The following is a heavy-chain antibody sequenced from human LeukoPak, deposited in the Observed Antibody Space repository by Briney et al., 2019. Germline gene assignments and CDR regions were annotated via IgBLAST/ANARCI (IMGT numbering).Heavy chain of an antibody. D-gene: IGHD6-13*01. V-gene: IGHV3-7*03. Sequence: GESLRLSCAASGFIFGSYWMSWVRQVPGKGLEWVANIKQDGSETYYVDSVEGRFTISRDNAKNSLFPQMNSLRADDTALYYCARGVTSAWYLRYYFEYWGQGILVTVSS. J-gene: IGHJ4*02. CDR2: IKQDGSET. CDR1: GFIFGSYW. CDR3: ARGVTSAWYLRYYFEY.